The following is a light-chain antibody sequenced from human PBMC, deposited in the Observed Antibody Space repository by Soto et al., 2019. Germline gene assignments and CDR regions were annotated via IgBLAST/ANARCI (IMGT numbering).Light chain of an antibody. CDR1: QSVSSNY. CDR2: GTS. Sequence: EIVLTQSPGTLSLSEGERVTLSCRASQSVSSNYLAWYQQKPGQAPRLLIHGTSSRATGIPDRFSGSGSGTDFTLTISRLEPEDFAVYYCQQYGNSPRYSFGQGTKLEIK. V-gene: IGKV3-20*01. J-gene: IGKJ2*03. CDR3: QQYGNSPRYS.